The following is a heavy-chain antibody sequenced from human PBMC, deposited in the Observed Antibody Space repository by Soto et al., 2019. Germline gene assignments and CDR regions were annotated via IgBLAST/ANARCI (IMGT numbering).Heavy chain of an antibody. CDR2: INAYSGDT. J-gene: IGHJ4*02. D-gene: IGHD2-15*01. CDR1: GYTFTSYG. Sequence: QVQLVQSGAEVKEPGASVRVSCKASGYTFTSYGFSWVRQAPGQGLEWVGWINAYSGDTNSANTLQGRVTLTTDTSTGTAYMDLTSLRSDDTAVYYCARDFRSSCTGSSCIYFDYWGQGTQVTVSS. CDR3: ARDFRSSCTGSSCIYFDY. V-gene: IGHV1-18*01.